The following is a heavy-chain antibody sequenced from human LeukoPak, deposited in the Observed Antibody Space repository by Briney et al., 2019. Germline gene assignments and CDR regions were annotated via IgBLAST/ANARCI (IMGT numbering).Heavy chain of an antibody. V-gene: IGHV4-30-4*08. D-gene: IGHD2-2*01. CDR2: IYYSGST. CDR3: ARDRGYCSSTSCYSWFDP. CDR1: GGSISSGDYY. J-gene: IGHJ5*02. Sequence: PSETLSLTCTVSGGSISSGDYYWSWIRQPPGKGLGWIGSIYYSGSTYYNPSLKSRVTISVDTSKNQFSLKLSSVTAADTAVYYCARDRGYCSSTSCYSWFDPWGQGTLVTVSS.